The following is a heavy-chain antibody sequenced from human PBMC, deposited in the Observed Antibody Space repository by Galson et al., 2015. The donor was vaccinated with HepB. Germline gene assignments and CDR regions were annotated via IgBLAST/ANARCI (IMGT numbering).Heavy chain of an antibody. V-gene: IGHV3-21*01. Sequence: SLRLSCAASGFTFSSYSMNWVRQAPGKGLEWVSSISSSSSYIYYADSVKGRFTISRDNAKNSLYLQMNSLRAEDTAVYYCARPYIEFNYYYYGMDVWGQGTTVTVSS. CDR2: ISSSSSYI. CDR3: ARPYIEFNYYYYGMDV. J-gene: IGHJ6*02. D-gene: IGHD2-15*01. CDR1: GFTFSSYS.